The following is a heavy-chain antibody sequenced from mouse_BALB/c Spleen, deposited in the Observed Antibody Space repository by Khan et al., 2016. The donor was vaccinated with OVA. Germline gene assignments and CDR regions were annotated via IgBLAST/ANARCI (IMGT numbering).Heavy chain of an antibody. Sequence: EVQLQESGPGLVKPSQSLSLTCTVTGYSITSGYAWNWIRQFPGNKLEWMGYISYSGGPSYNPSLKIRISITRDTSKNQFFLQLNSVTTEDTATYYCARGNYYGYYFDYWGQGTPLTVSS. CDR3: ARGNYYGYYFDY. J-gene: IGHJ2*01. CDR2: ISYSGGP. CDR1: GYSITSGYA. D-gene: IGHD1-1*01. V-gene: IGHV3-2*02.